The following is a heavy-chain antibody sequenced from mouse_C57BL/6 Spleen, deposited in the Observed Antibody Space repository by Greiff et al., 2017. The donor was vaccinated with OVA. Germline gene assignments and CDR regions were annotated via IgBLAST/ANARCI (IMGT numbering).Heavy chain of an antibody. V-gene: IGHV1-20*01. J-gene: IGHJ3*01. CDR3: ARPSYYYGSSPGWFAY. D-gene: IGHD1-1*01. CDR1: GYSFTGYF. CDR2: INPYNGDT. Sequence: VQLQQSGPELVKPGDSVKISCKASGYSFTGYFMNWVMQSHGKSLAWIGRINPYNGDTFYNQKLKGKATLTVDKSSSTAHMELRSLTSEDSAVYYCARPSYYYGSSPGWFAYWGQGTLVTVSA.